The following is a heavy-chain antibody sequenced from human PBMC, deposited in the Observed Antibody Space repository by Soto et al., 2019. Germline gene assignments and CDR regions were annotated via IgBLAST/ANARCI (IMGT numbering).Heavy chain of an antibody. Sequence: QAGGSLRLSCAASGFTFSSYSMNWVRQAPGKGLEWVSYISSSSSTIYYADSVKGRFTISRDNAKNSLYLQMNSLRAEDTAVYYCARFRIVHYYGMDVWGQGTTVTVSS. V-gene: IGHV3-48*01. D-gene: IGHD3-22*01. CDR2: ISSSSSTI. J-gene: IGHJ6*02. CDR1: GFTFSSYS. CDR3: ARFRIVHYYGMDV.